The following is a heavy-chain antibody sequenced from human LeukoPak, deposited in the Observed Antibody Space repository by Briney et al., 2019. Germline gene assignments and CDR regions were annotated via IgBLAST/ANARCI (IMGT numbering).Heavy chain of an antibody. D-gene: IGHD1-7*01. CDR1: GGSISSHY. Sequence: PSETLSLTCTVSGGSISSHYWSWVRQPPGKGLEWIGYIYYSGSTNYNPSLKSRVTISVDTSKNQFSLKLSSVTAADTAVYYCARSSYWNYSFDLWGRGTLVTVSS. CDR3: ARSSYWNYSFDL. CDR2: IYYSGST. J-gene: IGHJ2*01. V-gene: IGHV4-59*11.